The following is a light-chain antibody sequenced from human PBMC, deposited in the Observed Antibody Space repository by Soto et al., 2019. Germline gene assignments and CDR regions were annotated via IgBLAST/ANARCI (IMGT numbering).Light chain of an antibody. CDR3: TSFTTSTTWV. CDR1: SSDVGAYNY. J-gene: IGLJ3*02. CDR2: EVS. V-gene: IGLV2-14*01. Sequence: QSVLTQPASVSGSPGQSITISCTGTSSDVGAYNYVSWYQQHPGKAPKLLISEVSNRPSGVSNRFSGSKSGTMASLTISGLQAEDEADYYCTSFTTSTTWVFGGGTQLTVL.